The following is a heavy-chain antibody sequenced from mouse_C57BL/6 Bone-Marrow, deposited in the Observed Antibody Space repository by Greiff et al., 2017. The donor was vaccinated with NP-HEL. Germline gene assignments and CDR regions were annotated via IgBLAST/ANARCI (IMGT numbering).Heavy chain of an antibody. Sequence: VQLQQPGAELVRPGTSVKLSCKASGYTFTSYWIHWVKQRPGQGLEWIGVIDPSDSYTNYNQKFKGKATLTVDTSSSTAYMQLSSLTSEDSSVYYCARSRGYGNYVGYWGQGTTLTVSS. V-gene: IGHV1-59*01. CDR3: ARSRGYGNYVGY. J-gene: IGHJ2*01. CDR2: IDPSDSYT. D-gene: IGHD2-1*01. CDR1: GYTFTSYW.